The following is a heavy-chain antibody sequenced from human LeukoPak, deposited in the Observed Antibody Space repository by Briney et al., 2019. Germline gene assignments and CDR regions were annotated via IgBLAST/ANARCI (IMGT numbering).Heavy chain of an antibody. V-gene: IGHV4-31*03. Sequence: NPSQTLSLTCTVSGGPITSAGYFWSWIRQHPEKGLEFVGYIYYSGSTYYNPSLQSRMTISADTSKNQFSLNLNSVTAADTAVYFCARGVAGPSSFDYWGQGTLITVSS. CDR2: IYYSGST. CDR3: ARGVAGPSSFDY. J-gene: IGHJ4*02. CDR1: GGPITSAGYF. D-gene: IGHD6-19*01.